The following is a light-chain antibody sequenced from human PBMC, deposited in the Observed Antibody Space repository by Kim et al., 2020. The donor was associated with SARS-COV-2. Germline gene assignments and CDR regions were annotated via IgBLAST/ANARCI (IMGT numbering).Light chain of an antibody. CDR3: QQRLT. CDR1: QSVSSY. J-gene: IGKJ4*01. CDR2: DAS. V-gene: IGKV3-11*01. Sequence: ATLSLSPGERATRSCRASQSVSSYLAWYQQKPGQAPRLLIYDASNRATGIPARFSGSGSGTDFTLTISSLEPEDFAVYYCQQRLTFGGGTKVDIK.